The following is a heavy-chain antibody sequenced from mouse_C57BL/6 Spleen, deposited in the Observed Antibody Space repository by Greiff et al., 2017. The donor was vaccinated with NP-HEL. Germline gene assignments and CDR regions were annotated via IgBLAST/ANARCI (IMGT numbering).Heavy chain of an antibody. Sequence: QVQLKESGPELVKPGASVKISCKASGYAFSSSWMNWVKQRPGKGLEWIGRIYPGDGDTNYNGKFKGKATLTADKSSSTAYMQLSSLTSEDSAVYFCAREGIYQYYFDYWGQGTTLTVSS. CDR3: AREGIYQYYFDY. CDR1: GYAFSSSW. J-gene: IGHJ2*01. V-gene: IGHV1-82*01. CDR2: IYPGDGDT. D-gene: IGHD2-1*01.